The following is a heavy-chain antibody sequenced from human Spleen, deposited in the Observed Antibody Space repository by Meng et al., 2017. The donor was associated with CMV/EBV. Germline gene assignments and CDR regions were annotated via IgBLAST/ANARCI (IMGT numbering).Heavy chain of an antibody. CDR1: GFTFGNYW. D-gene: IGHD3/OR15-3a*01. J-gene: IGHJ6*02. Sequence: GESLKISCAASGFTFGNYWMHWVRQAPGKGLEWVAFIRSDGSRKFYADSVKGRFGISRDNSKSTLNLQMGSLRAEDSAVYYCAKTPPGDWFYNYGLDVWGQGTTVTVSS. CDR3: AKTPPGDWFYNYGLDV. CDR2: IRSDGSRK. V-gene: IGHV3-30*02.